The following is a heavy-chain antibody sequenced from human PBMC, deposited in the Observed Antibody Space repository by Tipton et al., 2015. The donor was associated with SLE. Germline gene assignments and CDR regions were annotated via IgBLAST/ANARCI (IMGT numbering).Heavy chain of an antibody. CDR3: TRVVAVAATHYYAMDV. Sequence: LRLSCAISGDSIRSDIYYWGWIRQPPGKGLEWIGNIYHGGSTYYNPSLKSRLTISVDTSKNDFSLRINSVTAADTAVYYCTRVVAVAATHYYAMDVWGQGTTVTVSS. CDR1: GDSIRSDIYY. V-gene: IGHV4-39*07. D-gene: IGHD2-15*01. CDR2: IYHGGST. J-gene: IGHJ6*02.